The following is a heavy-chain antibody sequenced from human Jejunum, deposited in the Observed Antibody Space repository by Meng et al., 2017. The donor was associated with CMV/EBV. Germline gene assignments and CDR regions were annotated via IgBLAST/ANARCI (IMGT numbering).Heavy chain of an antibody. D-gene: IGHD1-26*01. J-gene: IGHJ4*02. CDR3: ARVEVGITSGDY. V-gene: IGHV1-18*01. CDR2: ISAYNGNT. CDR1: GYTFTNYG. Sequence: QVHLVPSGAEVKKPGASVTVSCKTSGYTFTNYGITWVRQAPGQGLEWMGWISAYNGNTNYAQTLQGRVTMTTDTSTSTAYMELGSLRSDDTAVYYCARVEVGITSGDYWGQGTLVTVSS.